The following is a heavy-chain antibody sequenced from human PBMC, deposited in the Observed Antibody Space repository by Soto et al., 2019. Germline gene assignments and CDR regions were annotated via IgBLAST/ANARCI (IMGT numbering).Heavy chain of an antibody. Sequence: QVQLVESGGGVVQPGRSLRLSCAASGFTFSSYGMHWVRQAPGKGLEWVAVISYDGSNKYYADSVKGRFTISRDNSKNTLYLQMNSLRAEDTAVYYCAKDGLIYSSGWYAQDDYYYYGMDVWGQGTTVTVSS. CDR1: GFTFSSYG. CDR3: AKDGLIYSSGWYAQDDYYYYGMDV. V-gene: IGHV3-30*18. J-gene: IGHJ6*02. CDR2: ISYDGSNK. D-gene: IGHD6-19*01.